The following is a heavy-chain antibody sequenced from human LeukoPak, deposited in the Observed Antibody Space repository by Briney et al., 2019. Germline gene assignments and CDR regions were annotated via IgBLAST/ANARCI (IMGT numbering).Heavy chain of an antibody. CDR2: MYSNGRT. CDR1: GFSVSGNY. CDR3: ARRLVLDV. V-gene: IGHV3-53*01. D-gene: IGHD3-16*01. J-gene: IGHJ3*01. Sequence: PGGSLRLSCAVSGFSVSGNYMNWVRQAPGKGLEWVSVMYSNGRTYYADSVKGRFTISRDNSKNTLYLQMNSLRAEDTARYYCARRLVLDVWGQGTMVTVSS.